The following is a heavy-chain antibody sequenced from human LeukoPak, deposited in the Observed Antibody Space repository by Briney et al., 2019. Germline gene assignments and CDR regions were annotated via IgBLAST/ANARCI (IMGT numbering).Heavy chain of an antibody. J-gene: IGHJ3*02. D-gene: IGHD6-19*01. V-gene: IGHV3-21*01. CDR1: GFTFSSYS. CDR2: ISVTSSYI. Sequence: KAGGSLRLSCAASGFTFSSYSMNWVRQAPGKGLEWVSSISVTSSYIYYADSVKGRFTISRDNAKNALYLQMNSLRDEDTAVYYCARDQYSGHWYYALDIWGQGTMVTVSS. CDR3: ARDQYSGHWYYALDI.